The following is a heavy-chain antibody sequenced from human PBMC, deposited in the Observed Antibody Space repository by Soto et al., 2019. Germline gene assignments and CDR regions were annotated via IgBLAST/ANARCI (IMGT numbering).Heavy chain of an antibody. CDR3: VRDLSGWGLTNGHFGVDV. V-gene: IGHV1-3*01. J-gene: IGHJ6*02. CDR1: GYTFANYA. D-gene: IGHD3-16*01. Sequence: QVRLVQSGTEVKKPGASVMFSCKATGYTFANYAIHWVRQAPGQDFEWMGWINAGNGNTRNSQKFQGRVTFTRDTSATTAHMEVGSLRFEDTAVYYCVRDLSGWGLTNGHFGVDVWGQGTTVIVSS. CDR2: INAGNGNT.